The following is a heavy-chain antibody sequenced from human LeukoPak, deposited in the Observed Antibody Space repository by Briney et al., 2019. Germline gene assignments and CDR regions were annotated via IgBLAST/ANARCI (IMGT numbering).Heavy chain of an antibody. V-gene: IGHV1-18*01. D-gene: IGHD2-21*02. CDR3: ARGHCGGDCYFNYYYYGMDV. CDR2: ISAYNGNT. Sequence: ASVKVSCKASGYTFTSYGISWVRQAPGQGLEWMGWISAYNGNTNYAQKLQGRVTMTTDTSTSTAYMELRSLRSDDTAVYYCARGHCGGDCYFNYYYYGMDVWGQGTTVTVSS. CDR1: GYTFTSYG. J-gene: IGHJ6*02.